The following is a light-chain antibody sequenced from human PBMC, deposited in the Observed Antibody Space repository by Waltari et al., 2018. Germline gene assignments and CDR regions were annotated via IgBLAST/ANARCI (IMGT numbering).Light chain of an antibody. J-gene: IGLJ1*01. CDR1: NSDIGSYNF. CDR2: EVS. CDR3: SSYTKSTTQV. Sequence: QSALTQPASVSGSPGQSITTSCTGTNSDIGSYNFVTWYQQHPNKVPKLVLYEVSNRPSGVSNSFSGSKSGNTAFLTISGLQAEDEAEYYCSSYTKSTTQVFGTGTKVTVL. V-gene: IGLV2-14*01.